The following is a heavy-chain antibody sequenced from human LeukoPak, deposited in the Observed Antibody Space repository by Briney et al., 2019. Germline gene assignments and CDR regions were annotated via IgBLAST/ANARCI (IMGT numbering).Heavy chain of an antibody. D-gene: IGHD6-13*01. CDR1: GFTFSKAW. CDR3: ARDRIARDWFDP. CDR2: INSDGSST. Sequence: PGGSLRLSXAASGFTFSKAWMAWVRQAPGKGLEWVGRINSDGSSTSYADSVKGRFTISRDNAKNTLYLQMNSLRAEDTAVYYCARDRIARDWFDPWGQGTLVTVSS. J-gene: IGHJ5*02. V-gene: IGHV3-74*01.